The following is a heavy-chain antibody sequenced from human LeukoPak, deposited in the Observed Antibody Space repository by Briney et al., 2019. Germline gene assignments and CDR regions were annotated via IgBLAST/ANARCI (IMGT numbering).Heavy chain of an antibody. V-gene: IGHV1-2*02. Sequence: ASVKVSCKASGYTFTGYYMHWVRQAPGQGREGMGWINPNSGGTNYAQKFQGRVTITRDTTSRTAYMELSRLRSDDTAVYYCARDLSYYDFWSGYLRDYWGQGTLVTVSS. CDR1: GYTFTGYY. CDR2: INPNSGGT. J-gene: IGHJ4*02. D-gene: IGHD3-3*01. CDR3: ARDLSYYDFWSGYLRDY.